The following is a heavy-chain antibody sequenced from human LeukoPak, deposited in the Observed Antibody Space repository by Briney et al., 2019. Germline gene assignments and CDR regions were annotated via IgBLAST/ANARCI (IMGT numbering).Heavy chain of an antibody. J-gene: IGHJ2*01. V-gene: IGHV3-21*01. CDR1: GFTFSSYS. CDR3: ARDRGGDYVYSL. Sequence: GGSLRLSCAASGFTFSSYSMNWVRQAPGKGLEWVSSISSSSSYIYYADSVKGRFTISRDNAKNSLYLQMNSLRAEDTAVYYCARDRGGDYVYSLWGRGTLVTVSS. CDR2: ISSSSSYI. D-gene: IGHD4-17*01.